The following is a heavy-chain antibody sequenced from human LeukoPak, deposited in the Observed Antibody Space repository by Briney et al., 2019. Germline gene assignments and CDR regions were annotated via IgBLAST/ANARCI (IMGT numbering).Heavy chain of an antibody. Sequence: ASVKVSCTASGYTITSYYMHWVRQAPGQGLEWMGIINPSGGSTSYAQKFQGRVTMTRDTSTSTVYMELSSLRSEDTAVYYCARSPYSSSWYLSNYFDYWGQGTLVTVSS. J-gene: IGHJ4*02. D-gene: IGHD6-13*01. CDR2: INPSGGST. V-gene: IGHV1-46*01. CDR1: GYTITSYY. CDR3: ARSPYSSSWYLSNYFDY.